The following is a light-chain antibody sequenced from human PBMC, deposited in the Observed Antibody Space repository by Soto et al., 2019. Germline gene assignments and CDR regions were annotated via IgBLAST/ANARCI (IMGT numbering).Light chain of an antibody. Sequence: ETVMTQSPGTLSVSPGERATLSCRASQSVSSNLAWYQQRPGQAPRLLIYGASTRATGIPARFSGSGSGTEFPLTISSLPSEDFAVYYCQQYNKWPLFTFGPGTRVDIK. CDR3: QQYNKWPLFT. CDR2: GAS. V-gene: IGKV3-15*01. CDR1: QSVSSN. J-gene: IGKJ3*01.